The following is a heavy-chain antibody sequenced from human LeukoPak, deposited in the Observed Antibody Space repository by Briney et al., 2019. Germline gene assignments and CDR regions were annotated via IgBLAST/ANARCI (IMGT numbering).Heavy chain of an antibody. Sequence: GGSLRPSCAASGFTFSSYSMNWVRQAPGKGLEWVSSISSSSSYIYYADSVKGRFTISRDNAKNSLYLQMNSLRAEDTAVYYCAREGNDDDAFDYWGQGTLVTVSS. CDR1: GFTFSSYS. V-gene: IGHV3-21*01. D-gene: IGHD1-1*01. CDR3: AREGNDDDAFDY. J-gene: IGHJ4*02. CDR2: ISSSSSYI.